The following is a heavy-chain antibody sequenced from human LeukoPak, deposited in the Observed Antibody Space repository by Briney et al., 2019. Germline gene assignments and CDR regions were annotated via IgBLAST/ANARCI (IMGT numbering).Heavy chain of an antibody. Sequence: GESLKISCKGSGYSFTTHWIAWVRQMPGEGLEWMGVIYPGDSDTRYSPSFQGQVTISADKSISTAYLQWSSLKASDTAMYYCARRGSYGFSFLAGHDAFDIWGQGTMVTVSS. CDR1: GYSFTTHW. V-gene: IGHV5-51*01. CDR2: IYPGDSDT. CDR3: ARRGSYGFSFLAGHDAFDI. J-gene: IGHJ3*02. D-gene: IGHD5-18*01.